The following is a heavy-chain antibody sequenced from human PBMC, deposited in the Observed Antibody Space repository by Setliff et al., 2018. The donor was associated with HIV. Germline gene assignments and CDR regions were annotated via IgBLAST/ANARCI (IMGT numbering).Heavy chain of an antibody. D-gene: IGHD6-19*01. V-gene: IGHV4-34*01. CDR1: GGSFSGFY. J-gene: IGHJ4*02. CDR3: ARGRKKTLAVSGTRYFDF. Sequence: KPSETLSLTCAVHGGSFSGFYWTFIRQSPGKGLEWIGEVTHSGTTTYDPSLKRRITISVDTSKNQFSLKLTSVTAADMGVYYCARGRKKTLAVSGTRYFDFWGQGTLVTVSS. CDR2: VTHSGTT.